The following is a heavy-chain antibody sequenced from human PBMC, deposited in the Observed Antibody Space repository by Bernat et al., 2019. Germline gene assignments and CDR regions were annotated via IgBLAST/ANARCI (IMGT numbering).Heavy chain of an antibody. D-gene: IGHD3-16*01. CDR3: ARGGGYYYYYMDV. V-gene: IGHV3-30*01. CDR2: ISYDGSNK. J-gene: IGHJ6*03. Sequence: QVQLVESGGGVVQPGRSLRLSCAASGFTFSSYAMHWVRQAPGKGLEWVAVISYDGSNKYYADSVKGRFTISRDNSKKTLYLQMNSLRAEDTAVYYCARGGGYYYYYMDVWGKGTTVTVSS. CDR1: GFTFSSYA.